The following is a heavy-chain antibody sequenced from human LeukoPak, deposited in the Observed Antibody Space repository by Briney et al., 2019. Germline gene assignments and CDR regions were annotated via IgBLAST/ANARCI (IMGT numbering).Heavy chain of an antibody. V-gene: IGHV4-4*02. CDR2: IYYSGST. CDR1: GGSISSFNW. J-gene: IGHJ5*02. Sequence: SSGTLSLTCAVSGGSISSFNWWSWVRQPPGKGLEWIGSIYYSGSTYYNPSLKSRVTISVDTSKNQFSLKLSSVTAADTAVYYCARGGYSYDNWFDPWGQGTLVTVSS. D-gene: IGHD5-18*01. CDR3: ARGGYSYDNWFDP.